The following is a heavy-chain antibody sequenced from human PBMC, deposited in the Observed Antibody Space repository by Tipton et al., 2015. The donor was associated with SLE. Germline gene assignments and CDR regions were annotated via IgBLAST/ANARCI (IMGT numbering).Heavy chain of an antibody. J-gene: IGHJ4*02. V-gene: IGHV5-10-1*01. CDR1: GYKFTSYW. CDR2: IDPSDSYT. Sequence: VQLVQSGAEVKKPGESLRISCEVSGYKFTSYWITWVRQMPGKGLEWMGNIDPSDSYTRYRPSFQGHVTISVDKSINTAYLQWSSLKASDTAMYYCARYMLGSGPGTWGQGTLVTVSS. CDR3: ARYMLGSGPGT. D-gene: IGHD6-19*01.